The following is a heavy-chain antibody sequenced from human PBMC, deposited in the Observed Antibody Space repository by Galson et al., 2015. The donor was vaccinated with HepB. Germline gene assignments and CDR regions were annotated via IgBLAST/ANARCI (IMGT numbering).Heavy chain of an antibody. Sequence: SVTVSCKASGGTFSSYAISWVRQAPGQGLEWMGRIIPILGIANYAQKFQGRVTINADKSTSTAYMELSGLRSEDTAVYYCARKYYDSSGYYPSGAFDIWGQGTMVTVSS. D-gene: IGHD3-22*01. V-gene: IGHV1-69*04. CDR2: IIPILGIA. J-gene: IGHJ3*02. CDR1: GGTFSSYA. CDR3: ARKYYDSSGYYPSGAFDI.